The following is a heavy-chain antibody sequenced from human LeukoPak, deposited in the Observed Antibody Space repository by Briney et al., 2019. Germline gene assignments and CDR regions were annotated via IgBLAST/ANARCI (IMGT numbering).Heavy chain of an antibody. CDR2: INHSGST. CDR3: ARGLFRFDI. CDR1: GGSFSGYY. J-gene: IGHJ3*02. V-gene: IGHV4-34*01. D-gene: IGHD2-21*01. Sequence: SETLSLTCAVYGGSFSGYYWSWIRQPPGKGLEWIGEINHSGSTNYNPSLKSRVTISVDTSKNQFSLRLSSVTAADTAVYYCARGLFRFDIWGQGTMVTVSS.